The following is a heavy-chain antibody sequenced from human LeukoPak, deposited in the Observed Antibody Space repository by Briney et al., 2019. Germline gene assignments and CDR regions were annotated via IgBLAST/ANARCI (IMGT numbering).Heavy chain of an antibody. V-gene: IGHV3-23*01. D-gene: IGHD2-8*01. CDR1: GFTFSSYA. J-gene: IGHJ5*02. CDR2: ISGSGGST. CDR3: AKGSSDIVLMVYATYNWFDP. Sequence: GRSLRLSCAASGFTFSSYAMSWVRQAPGKGLEWVSAISGSGGSTYYADSVKGRFTISRDNSKNTLYLQMNSLRAEDTAVYYCAKGSSDIVLMVYATYNWFDPWGQGTLVTVSS.